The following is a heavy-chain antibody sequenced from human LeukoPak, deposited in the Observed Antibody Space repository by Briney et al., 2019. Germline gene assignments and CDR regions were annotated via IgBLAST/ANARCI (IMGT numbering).Heavy chain of an antibody. J-gene: IGHJ3*02. V-gene: IGHV4-39*01. CDR2: IYYSGST. CDR3: ARRELLSTPDAFDI. Sequence: SETLSLTCTVSGGSISSSSYYWGWIRQPPGKGLEWIGSIYYSGSTYYNPSLKSRVTISVDTSKNQSSLKLSSVTAADTAVYYCARRELLSTPDAFDIWGQGTMVTVSS. CDR1: GGSISSSSYY. D-gene: IGHD3-10*01.